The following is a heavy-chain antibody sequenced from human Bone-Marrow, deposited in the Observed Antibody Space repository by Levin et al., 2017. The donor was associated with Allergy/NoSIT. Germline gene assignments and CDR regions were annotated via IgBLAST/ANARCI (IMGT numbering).Heavy chain of an antibody. CDR1: GFIFSDPY. CDR2: IKNKARSYTT. D-gene: IGHD1-26*01. Sequence: GGSLRLSCMASGFIFSDPYMDWVRQAPGKGLEWVGRIKNKARSYTTDYAASVKGRFTISRDDAKNFLYLQMNGLQIEDTAVYYCARDWETSLDVWGQGTTVTVSS. CDR3: ARDWETSLDV. V-gene: IGHV3-72*01. J-gene: IGHJ6*02.